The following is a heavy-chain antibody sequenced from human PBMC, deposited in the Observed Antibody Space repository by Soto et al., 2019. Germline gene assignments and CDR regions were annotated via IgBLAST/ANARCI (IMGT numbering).Heavy chain of an antibody. CDR3: AREHWVRGVIPYYYYYGMDV. CDR1: GGSISSGDYY. D-gene: IGHD3-10*01. J-gene: IGHJ6*02. CDR2: IYYSGST. V-gene: IGHV4-30-4*01. Sequence: LSLTCTVSGGSISSGDYYWSWIRQPPGKGLEWIGYIYYSGSTYYNPSLKSRVTISVDTSKNQFSLKLSSVTAADTAVYYCAREHWVRGVIPYYYYYGMDVWGQGTTVTVSS.